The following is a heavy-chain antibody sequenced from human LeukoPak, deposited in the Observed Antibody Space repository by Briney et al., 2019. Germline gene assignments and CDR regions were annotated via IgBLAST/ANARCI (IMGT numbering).Heavy chain of an antibody. J-gene: IGHJ6*03. D-gene: IGHD2-2*02. CDR1: GFTFSSNW. CDR3: ARAINHCSSTSCYSYYYYYTDV. V-gene: IGHV3-7*01. CDR2: KKQEEREK. Sequence: PGGSLRLSCGASGFTFSSNWISWVRQAPGKGLEWVANKKQEEREKYYVDSVKGRFTISRDNAKSSLYLQMNSLRDEDTAVYYCARAINHCSSTSCYSYYYYYTDVWGKGTTVTVSS.